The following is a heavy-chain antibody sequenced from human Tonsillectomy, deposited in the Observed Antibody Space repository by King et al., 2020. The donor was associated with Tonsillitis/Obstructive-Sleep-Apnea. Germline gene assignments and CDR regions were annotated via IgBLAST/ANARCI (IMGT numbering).Heavy chain of an antibody. CDR3: AGLDESGNYYYYYMDV. V-gene: IGHV3-30*04. CDR1: GFTFSNYP. Sequence: VQLVESGGGVVQPGRSLRLSCAASGFTFSNYPMHWVRQAPGKGLEWVAVISYGGSNKYYADSVKSRFTISRDNSKNTLYLQMDSLRAEDTAVYYCAGLDESGNYYYYYMDVWGKGTAVTVSS. CDR2: ISYGGSNK. D-gene: IGHD3/OR15-3a*01. J-gene: IGHJ6*03.